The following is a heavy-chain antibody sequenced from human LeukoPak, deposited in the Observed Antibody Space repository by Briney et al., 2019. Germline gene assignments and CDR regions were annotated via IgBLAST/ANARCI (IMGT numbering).Heavy chain of an antibody. V-gene: IGHV4-4*07. D-gene: IGHD3-22*01. CDR1: GGSISSYY. Sequence: SETLSLTCTVSGGSISSYYWSWIRQPAGKGLEWIGRIYTSGSTNYNPSLESRVTMSVDTSKNQFSLKLNSVTAADTALYYCARDYTMTHAFDIWGQGTLVTVSS. J-gene: IGHJ3*02. CDR2: IYTSGST. CDR3: ARDYTMTHAFDI.